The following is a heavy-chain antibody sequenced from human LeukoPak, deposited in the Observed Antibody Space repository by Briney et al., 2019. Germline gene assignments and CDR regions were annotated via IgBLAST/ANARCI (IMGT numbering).Heavy chain of an antibody. CDR3: ARDEGDCTNGVCSGDGMDV. CDR2: IIPILGIA. CDR1: GGTFSSYA. Sequence: ASVKVSCKASGGTFSSYAISWVRQAPGQGLEWMGRIIPILGIANYAQKFQGRVTITADKSTSTAYMELSSLRSEDTAVYYCARDEGDCTNGVCSGDGMDVWGQGTTVTVSS. D-gene: IGHD2-8*01. V-gene: IGHV1-69*04. J-gene: IGHJ6*02.